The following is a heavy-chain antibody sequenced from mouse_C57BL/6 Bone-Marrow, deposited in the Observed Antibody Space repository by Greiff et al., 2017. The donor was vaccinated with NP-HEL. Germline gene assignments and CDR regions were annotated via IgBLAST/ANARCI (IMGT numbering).Heavy chain of an antibody. CDR1: GYSITSGYY. CDR3: AIIYDGSWFAY. Sequence: EVKLQESGPGLVKPSQSLSLTCSVTGYSITSGYYWNWIRQFPGNKLEWMGYISYDGSNNYNPSLKNRISITRDTSKNQFFLKLNSVTTEDTATYYCAIIYDGSWFAYWGQGTLVTVS. V-gene: IGHV3-6*01. D-gene: IGHD2-3*01. J-gene: IGHJ3*01. CDR2: ISYDGSN.